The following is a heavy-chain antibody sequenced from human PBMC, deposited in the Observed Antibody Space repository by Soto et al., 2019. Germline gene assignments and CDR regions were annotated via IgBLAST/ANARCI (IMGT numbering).Heavy chain of an antibody. CDR1: GFTFGSYW. Sequence: PGGSLRLSCAASGFTFGSYWMRWVRQTPGKGLEWVANIKEDGSEKYYVDSVKGLFTISRDNAKNSLYLQMNSLRAEDTAVYYCASSCYPSYYYYGLDVGGKGTKVTVS. CDR2: IKEDGSEK. D-gene: IGHD2-15*01. CDR3: ASSCYPSYYYYGLDV. J-gene: IGHJ6*04. V-gene: IGHV3-7*03.